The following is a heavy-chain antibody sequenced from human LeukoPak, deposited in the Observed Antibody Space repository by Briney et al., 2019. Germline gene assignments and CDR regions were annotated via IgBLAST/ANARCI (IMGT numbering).Heavy chain of an antibody. V-gene: IGHV4-59*01. CDR3: ARVHSSWYVNWFDP. Sequence: SETLSLTCTVSGGSISSYYWSWIRQPPGKGLEWIGYIYYSGSTNYNPSLKSRVTISVDTSKNQFSRKLSSVTAADTAVYYCARVHSSWYVNWFDPWGQGTLVTVSS. CDR2: IYYSGST. CDR1: GGSISSYY. D-gene: IGHD6-13*01. J-gene: IGHJ5*02.